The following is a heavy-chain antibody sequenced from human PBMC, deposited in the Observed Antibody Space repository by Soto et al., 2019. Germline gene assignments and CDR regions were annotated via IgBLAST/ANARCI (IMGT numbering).Heavy chain of an antibody. CDR2: ISYDGTNK. D-gene: IGHD6-19*01. CDR1: GFTFRIYG. J-gene: IGHJ4*02. CDR3: TTGPWDQWPRGY. V-gene: IGHV3-33*01. Sequence: GGSLRLSCAASGFTFRIYGMHWVRQAPGKGLEWVAVISYDGTNKQYADAVKDRFIISRDDSKNTLFLQMNSLKTEDTAVYYCTTGPWDQWPRGYWGQGTLVTVSS.